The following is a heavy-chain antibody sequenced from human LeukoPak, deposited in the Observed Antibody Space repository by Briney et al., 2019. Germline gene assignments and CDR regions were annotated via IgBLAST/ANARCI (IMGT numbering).Heavy chain of an antibody. CDR2: IYSGGST. Sequence: GGSLRLSCAASGFTVSSNYMSWVRQAPGKGLEWVSVIYSGGSTYYADSVRGRFTISRDNSKNTLYLQMNSLRAEDTAVYYCASYDFWSGSFDPWGQGTLVTVSS. D-gene: IGHD3-3*01. CDR3: ASYDFWSGSFDP. CDR1: GFTVSSNY. J-gene: IGHJ5*02. V-gene: IGHV3-53*01.